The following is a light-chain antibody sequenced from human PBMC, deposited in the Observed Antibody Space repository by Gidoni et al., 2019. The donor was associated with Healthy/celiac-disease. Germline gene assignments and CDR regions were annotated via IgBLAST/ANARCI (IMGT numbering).Light chain of an antibody. CDR1: QSISSY. V-gene: IGKV1-39*01. Sequence: DIQTTQSPSSLSASVGDRVTITCRASQSISSYLNWYQQKPGKAPKLLIYAASSLQSGVPSRFSGSGSGTDFTLTISSLQPEDFATYYCQQSYSTLWTFXQXTKVEIK. J-gene: IGKJ1*01. CDR3: QQSYSTLWT. CDR2: AAS.